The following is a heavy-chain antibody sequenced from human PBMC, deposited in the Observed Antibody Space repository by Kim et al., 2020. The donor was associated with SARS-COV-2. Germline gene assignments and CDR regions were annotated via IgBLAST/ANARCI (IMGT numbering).Heavy chain of an antibody. V-gene: IGHV3-48*02. CDR3: VRDCWGGVFDI. J-gene: IGHJ3*02. Sequence: GGSLRLSCATSGFTFSAYDMNWVRQAPGKGLEWLSFITKTSTTIYYADSVKGRFTISRDNAKNSLYLQMNSLRDEDTAGYYCVRDCWGGVFDIWGQGTM. CDR2: ITKTSTTI. CDR1: GFTFSAYD. D-gene: IGHD3-16*01.